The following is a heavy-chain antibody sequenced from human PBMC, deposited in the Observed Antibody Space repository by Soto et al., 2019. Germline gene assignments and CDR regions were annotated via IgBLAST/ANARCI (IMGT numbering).Heavy chain of an antibody. J-gene: IGHJ6*02. CDR1: GGTFSSYA. CDR2: IIPIFGTA. CDR3: ASGYQLPQGLYYYYGMDV. V-gene: IGHV1-69*13. Sequence: GASVKVSCKASGGTFSSYAISWVRQAPGQGLEWMGGIIPIFGTANYAQKFQGRVTITADESTSTAYMELSSLRSEDTAVYYCASGYQLPQGLYYYYGMDVWGQGTTVTVSS. D-gene: IGHD2-2*01.